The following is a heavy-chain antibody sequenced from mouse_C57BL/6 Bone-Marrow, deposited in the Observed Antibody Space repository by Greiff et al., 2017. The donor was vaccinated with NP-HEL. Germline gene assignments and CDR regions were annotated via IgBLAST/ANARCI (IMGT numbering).Heavy chain of an antibody. V-gene: IGHV14-3*01. CDR2: IDPANGNT. CDR3: VRVLNGGGGYFDV. CDR1: GFTITNTY. J-gene: IGHJ1*03. Sequence: VQLQQSVAELVRPGASVKLSCTASGFTITNTYMHWVKQRPEQGLEWIGGIDPANGNTKYAPKFKGKATLTADTSSNTASMQLSSLTSEDTDIYDCVRVLNGGGGYFDVWGTGTTVTVPP.